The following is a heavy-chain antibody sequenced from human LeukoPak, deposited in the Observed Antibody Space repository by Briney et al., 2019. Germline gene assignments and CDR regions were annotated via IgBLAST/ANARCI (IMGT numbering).Heavy chain of an antibody. CDR1: GGSFSGYY. J-gene: IGHJ4*02. CDR3: ALKRRGARWSANDY. V-gene: IGHV4-34*01. Sequence: PSETLSLTCAVYGGSFSGYYWSWIRQPPGKGLEWIGEINHSGSTNYNPSLKSRVTISVDTSKNQFSLKLSSVTAADTAVYYCALKRRGARWSANDYWGQGTLVTVSS. CDR2: INHSGST. D-gene: IGHD6-13*01.